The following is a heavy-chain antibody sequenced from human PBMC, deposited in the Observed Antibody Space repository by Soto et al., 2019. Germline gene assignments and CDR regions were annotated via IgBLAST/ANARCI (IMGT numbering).Heavy chain of an antibody. Sequence: GGSLRLSCVASGFTFSNAWMSWVRQAPGKGLEWVGRIKSKTDGGTTDHAAPVKGRFTISRDDSKNTLYLQMNDLKTEDTAVYYCTTKKIVVVSILFDYWGQGTLVTVSS. CDR3: TTKKIVVVSILFDY. J-gene: IGHJ4*02. CDR2: IKSKTDGGTT. D-gene: IGHD3-22*01. V-gene: IGHV3-15*01. CDR1: GFTFSNAW.